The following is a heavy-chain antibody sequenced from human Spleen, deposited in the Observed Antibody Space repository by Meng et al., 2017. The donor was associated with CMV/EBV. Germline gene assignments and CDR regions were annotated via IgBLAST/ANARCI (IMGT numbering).Heavy chain of an antibody. D-gene: IGHD2-2*01. V-gene: IGHV4-31*02. J-gene: IGHJ5*02. CDR3: ARGGAVVPAADNWFDP. CDR1: VSILSAGYY. Sequence: VSILSAGYYWNWIRQHPGKGLEWIGSIYYSGSTYYNPSLKSRLSISVDASKNQFSLHLSSVTAADTAVYYCARGGAVVPAADNWFDPWGQGSLVTVSS. CDR2: IYYSGST.